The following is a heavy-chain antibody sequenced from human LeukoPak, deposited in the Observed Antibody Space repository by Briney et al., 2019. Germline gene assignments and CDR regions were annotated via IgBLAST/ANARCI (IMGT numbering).Heavy chain of an antibody. D-gene: IGHD2-21*01. Sequence: GGSLRLSCVGSGFTFRSHAMSWVRQAPEKGLEFVSGIYENGGTTYYADSGKGRFSISRDNSKNTLYLQMDSLRGEDTAVYYCAKDFRIGYSXHFDYWGXXALVTVSS. J-gene: IGHJ4*01. CDR2: IYENGGTT. CDR1: GFTFRSHA. V-gene: IGHV3-23*01. CDR3: AKDFRIGYSXHFDY.